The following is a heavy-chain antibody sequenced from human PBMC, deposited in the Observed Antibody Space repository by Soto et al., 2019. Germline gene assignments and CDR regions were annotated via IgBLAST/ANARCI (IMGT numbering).Heavy chain of an antibody. J-gene: IGHJ6*02. V-gene: IGHV1-18*01. Sequence: QVQLVQSGGEVKKPGASVKVSCKTSGYSFTTYGISWVRQAPGQGLEWMGWISAYNGNTNYAQKLQDRVTMTTDTSRSTAYMELRSLRSDDTAVYYWAREGPAPYYCYSMDVWGQGSTVTVSS. CDR3: AREGPAPYYCYSMDV. CDR1: GYSFTTYG. CDR2: ISAYNGNT.